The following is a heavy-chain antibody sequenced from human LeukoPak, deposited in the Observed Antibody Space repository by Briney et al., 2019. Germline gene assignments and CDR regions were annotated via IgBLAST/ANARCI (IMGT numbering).Heavy chain of an antibody. CDR3: AKGWPATWAYFDY. J-gene: IGHJ4*02. Sequence: AGGSLRLSCAASGFTFSTYAMHWVRQAPGKGLEWVAFISDDGSNKYYADSVKGRFTISRDNSKRTLDLQMNSLRAEDTAVYYCAKGWPATWAYFDYWGQGTLATVSS. D-gene: IGHD7-27*01. V-gene: IGHV3-30*18. CDR2: ISDDGSNK. CDR1: GFTFSTYA.